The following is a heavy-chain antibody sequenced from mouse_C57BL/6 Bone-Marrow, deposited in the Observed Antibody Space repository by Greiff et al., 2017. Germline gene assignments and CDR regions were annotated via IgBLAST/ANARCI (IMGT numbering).Heavy chain of an antibody. V-gene: IGHV1-81*01. D-gene: IGHD1-1*01. J-gene: IGHJ4*01. Sequence: VKLQQSGAELARPGASVKLSCKASGYTFTSYGISWVKQRTGQGLEWIGEIYPRSGNTYYNEKFKGKATLTADKSSSTAYMELRSLTSEDSAVYFCASSDYYGSSYGAMDYWGQGTSVTVSS. CDR2: IYPRSGNT. CDR3: ASSDYYGSSYGAMDY. CDR1: GYTFTSYG.